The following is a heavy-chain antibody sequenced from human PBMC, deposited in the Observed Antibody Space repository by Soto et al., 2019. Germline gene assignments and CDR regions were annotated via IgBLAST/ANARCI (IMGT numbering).Heavy chain of an antibody. Sequence: QVQLVQSGAEVKKPGSSVKVSCKVSGGTFSNYAIDWVRLAPGHGLEWTGGIVPIFGTTYYTQKFQGRATIIADDSTTTAYLEMSSLRPEDTAIYYCARAEAVAGLYNYHGLDVWGQGTAVTVSS. J-gene: IGHJ6*02. V-gene: IGHV1-69*12. CDR2: IVPIFGTT. D-gene: IGHD6-19*01. CDR1: GGTFSNYA. CDR3: ARAEAVAGLYNYHGLDV.